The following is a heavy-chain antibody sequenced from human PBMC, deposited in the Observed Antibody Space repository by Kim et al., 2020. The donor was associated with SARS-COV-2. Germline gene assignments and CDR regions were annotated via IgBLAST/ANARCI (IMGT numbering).Heavy chain of an antibody. CDR1: GFTFSSYW. D-gene: IGHD3-10*01. V-gene: IGHV3-7*01. CDR2: IKQDGSEK. CDR3: AREEGRVTMVRGVPYYYYGMDV. J-gene: IGHJ6*02. Sequence: GGSLRLSCGASGFTFSSYWMSWVRQAPGKGLEWVANIKQDGSEKYYVDSVKGRFTISRDNAKNSLYLQMNSLRAEDTAVYYCAREEGRVTMVRGVPYYYYGMDVWGQGTTVTVSS.